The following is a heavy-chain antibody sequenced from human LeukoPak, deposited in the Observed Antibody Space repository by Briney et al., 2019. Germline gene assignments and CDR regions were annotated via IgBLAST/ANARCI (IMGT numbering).Heavy chain of an antibody. CDR3: ARPYDSSGYSAFDI. V-gene: IGHV5-51*01. J-gene: IGHJ3*02. D-gene: IGHD3-22*01. Sequence: GESLKISCKGSGYTFTSYWIAWVRQMPGKGLEWMGIIYPGDSDTRYSPSFQGQVTISADKSISTAYLQWSSLKASDTAMYYCARPYDSSGYSAFDIWGQGTMVTVSS. CDR2: IYPGDSDT. CDR1: GYTFTSYW.